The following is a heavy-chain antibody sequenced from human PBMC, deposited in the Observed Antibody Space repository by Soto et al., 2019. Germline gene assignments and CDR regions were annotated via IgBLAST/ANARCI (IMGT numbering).Heavy chain of an antibody. J-gene: IGHJ6*02. CDR3: AKSSSRAHYYGMDV. CDR2: ILYDGSDK. D-gene: IGHD2-2*01. V-gene: IGHV3-30*18. CDR1: GFTFGNYG. Sequence: GGSLRLSCAASGFTFGNYGMHWVRQPPGKGLEWMSSILYDGSDKYYADSVKGRFTISRDGSKSTLYLQMNSLRAEDTAVYYCAKSSSRAHYYGMDVWGHGTTVTVSS.